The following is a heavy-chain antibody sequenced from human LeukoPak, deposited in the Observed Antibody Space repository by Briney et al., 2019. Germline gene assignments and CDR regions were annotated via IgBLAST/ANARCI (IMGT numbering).Heavy chain of an antibody. Sequence: PGGSLRLSCAASGFTFSSYAMSWVRQAPGKGLEWVSAISGSGGSTYYADSVKGRFTISRDNSKNTLYLQMNSLGAEDTAVYYCAKEKRITMVRGVIMGSGGYSNWFDPWGQGTLVTVSS. J-gene: IGHJ5*02. CDR1: GFTFSSYA. CDR3: AKEKRITMVRGVIMGSGGYSNWFDP. D-gene: IGHD3-10*01. CDR2: ISGSGGST. V-gene: IGHV3-23*01.